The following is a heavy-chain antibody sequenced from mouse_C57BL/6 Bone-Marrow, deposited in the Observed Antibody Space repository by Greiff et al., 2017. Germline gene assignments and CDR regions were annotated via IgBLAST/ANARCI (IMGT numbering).Heavy chain of an antibody. CDR2: INYDGSST. CDR1: GFTFSDYY. V-gene: IGHV5-16*01. D-gene: IGHD2-3*01. Sequence: DVKLVESEGGLVQPGSSMKLSCTASGFTFSDYYMAWVRQVPEKGLEWVANINYDGSSTYYLDSLKSRFIISRDNAKNILYLQMSSLKSEDTATYYCAREDDGYYGWGQGTTLTVSS. J-gene: IGHJ2*01. CDR3: AREDDGYYG.